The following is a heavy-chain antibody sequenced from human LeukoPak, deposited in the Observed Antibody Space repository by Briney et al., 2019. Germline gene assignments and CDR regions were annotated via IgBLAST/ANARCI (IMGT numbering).Heavy chain of an antibody. V-gene: IGHV3-48*01. CDR2: IGTTTSTI. J-gene: IGHJ6*02. D-gene: IGHD7-27*01. CDR1: GFTLSSFG. CDR3: ARDASLPWGSYYYYGMDV. Sequence: GGSLRLSCAASGFTLSSFGMNWVRQAPGKGLEWVSYIGTTTSTIYYADSVKGRFTISRDNSKNTLYLQMNSLRAEDTAVYYCARDASLPWGSYYYYGMDVWGQGTTVTVSS.